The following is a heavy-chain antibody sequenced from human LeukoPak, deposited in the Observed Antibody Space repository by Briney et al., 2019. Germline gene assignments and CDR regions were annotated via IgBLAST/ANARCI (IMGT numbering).Heavy chain of an antibody. CDR1: GGSISSNSYY. D-gene: IGHD3-10*01. V-gene: IGHV4-39*01. J-gene: IGHJ4*02. Sequence: SETLSLTCAVSGGSISSNSYYRGWIRQPPGKGLEWIGSIYYSGSTYYNPSLKSRVTISVDTSKNQFSLKLSSVTAADTAVYYCARTRYYYNSRSYGAPYYFDYWGQGTLVTVSS. CDR2: IYYSGST. CDR3: ARTRYYYNSRSYGAPYYFDY.